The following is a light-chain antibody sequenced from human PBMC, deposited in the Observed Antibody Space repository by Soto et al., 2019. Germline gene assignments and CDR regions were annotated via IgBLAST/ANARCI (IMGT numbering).Light chain of an antibody. CDR3: QQYNNWPQWT. Sequence: EIVLTQSPATLSLSPGERATLSCRASQSVRSYLAWYRQKPGQAPRLLIYDASNRATGIPARFSGSGSGTDFTLTISSLEPEDFAVYYCQQYNNWPQWTFGQGTKVDIK. CDR1: QSVRSY. J-gene: IGKJ1*01. V-gene: IGKV3-11*01. CDR2: DAS.